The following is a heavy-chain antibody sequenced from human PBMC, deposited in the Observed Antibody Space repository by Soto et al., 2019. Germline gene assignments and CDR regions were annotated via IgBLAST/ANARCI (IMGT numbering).Heavy chain of an antibody. V-gene: IGHV4-31*03. CDR1: GGSISSGGYY. J-gene: IGHJ4*02. CDR3: ARWPQLEPRFDY. Sequence: QVQLQESGPGLVKPSQTLSLTCTVSGGSISSGGYYWSWIRQPPRRGLEWIGYIYYSGSTYYNPSLKSRVTISVDTSKNQFSLKLSSVTAADTAVYYCARWPQLEPRFDYWGQGTLVTVSS. CDR2: IYYSGST. D-gene: IGHD1-1*01.